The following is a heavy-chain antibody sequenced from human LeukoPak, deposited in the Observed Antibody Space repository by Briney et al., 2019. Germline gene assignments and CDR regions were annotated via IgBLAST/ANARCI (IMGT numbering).Heavy chain of an antibody. CDR1: GYSITSGYY. D-gene: IGHD3-22*01. J-gene: IGHJ4*02. CDR3: ARVDRNYYDGSDYYGHFDY. V-gene: IGHV4-38-2*02. CDR2: IYRSGST. Sequence: SETLSLTCTVSGYSITSGYYWGWIRQPPGKGLEWIAIIYRSGSTYYNPSLKSRVTISVDTSKNQFSLRLSSVTAADTAVYYCARVDRNYYDGSDYYGHFDYWGQGALVTVSS.